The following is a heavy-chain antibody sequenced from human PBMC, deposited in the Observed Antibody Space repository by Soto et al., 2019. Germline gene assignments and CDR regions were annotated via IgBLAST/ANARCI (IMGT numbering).Heavy chain of an antibody. CDR3: ATYNSYDILTGPTLAYYFDY. CDR2: FDPEDGET. Sequence: ASVKVSCKASGYTFTGYYMHWVRQAPGKGLEWMGGFDPEDGETIYAQKFQGRVTMTEDTSTDTAYMELSSLRSEDTAVYYCATYNSYDILTGPTLAYYFDYWGQGTLVTVSS. J-gene: IGHJ4*02. CDR1: GYTFTGYY. V-gene: IGHV1-24*01. D-gene: IGHD3-9*01.